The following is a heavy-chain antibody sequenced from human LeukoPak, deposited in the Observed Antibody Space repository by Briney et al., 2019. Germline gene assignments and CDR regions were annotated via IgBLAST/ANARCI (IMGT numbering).Heavy chain of an antibody. CDR3: ARDMYYYDSSGPNWFDP. V-gene: IGHV3-30-3*01. D-gene: IGHD3-22*01. Sequence: GGSLRLSCAASGFTFSSYAMHWVRQAPGKGLEWVAVISYDGSNKYYADSVKGRFTISRDNSKNTLYLQMNSLRAEDTAVYYCARDMYYYDSSGPNWFDPWGQGTLVTVSS. CDR1: GFTFSSYA. CDR2: ISYDGSNK. J-gene: IGHJ5*02.